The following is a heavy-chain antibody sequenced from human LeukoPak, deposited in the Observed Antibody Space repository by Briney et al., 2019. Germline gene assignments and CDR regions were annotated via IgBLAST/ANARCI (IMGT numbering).Heavy chain of an antibody. CDR1: GFTFSSYA. V-gene: IGHV3-23*01. CDR2: ISGSGGST. D-gene: IGHD6-13*01. J-gene: IGHJ6*02. Sequence: GGSLRLSCAASGFTFSSYAMSWVRQAPGKGLEWVSAISGSGGSTYYADSVKGRFTISRDNSKNTLYLQMNSLRAEDTAVYHCAKDRLKRGAAAGKEYYYGMDVWGQGTTVTVSS. CDR3: AKDRLKRGAAAGKEYYYGMDV.